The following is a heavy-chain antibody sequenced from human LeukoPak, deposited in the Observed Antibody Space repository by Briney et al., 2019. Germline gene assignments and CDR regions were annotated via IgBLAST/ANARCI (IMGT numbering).Heavy chain of an antibody. J-gene: IGHJ4*02. V-gene: IGHV3-30*02. CDR2: ILSDGSYE. CDR3: AKGYDMITFGGVIAPADY. D-gene: IGHD3-16*02. CDR1: GFSLSRNG. Sequence: GGSLRLSCATSGFSLSRNGMHWVRQAPGQGLEWVAFILSDGSYEYYADSVKGRFTISRDNSKNTLYLQMNSLRAEDTAVYYCAKGYDMITFGGVIAPADYWGQGTLVTVSS.